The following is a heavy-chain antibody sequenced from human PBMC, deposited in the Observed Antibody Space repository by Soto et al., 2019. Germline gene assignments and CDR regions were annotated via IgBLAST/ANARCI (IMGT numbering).Heavy chain of an antibody. V-gene: IGHV4-59*01. J-gene: IGHJ5*02. CDR1: GGSISSYY. D-gene: IGHD3-10*01. CDR3: ARDLWGNYYGSGSYYKRGAWFDT. CDR2: IYYSGST. Sequence: SETLSLTCTVSGGSISSYYWSWIRQPPGKGLEWIGYIYYSGSTNYNPSLKSRVTISVDTSKNQFSLKLSSVTAADTAVYYCARDLWGNYYGSGSYYKRGAWFDTWGQGTLATVSS.